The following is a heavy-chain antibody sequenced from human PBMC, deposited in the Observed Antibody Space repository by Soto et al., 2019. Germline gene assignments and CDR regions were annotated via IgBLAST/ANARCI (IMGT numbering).Heavy chain of an antibody. J-gene: IGHJ4*02. V-gene: IGHV3-21*01. D-gene: IGHD3-10*01. CDR1: GFTFSSYS. CDR3: ARDGSGGSTPNFDY. CDR2: ISSSSSYI. Sequence: GGSLRLSCAASGFTFSSYSMNWVRQAPGKGLEWVSSISSSSSYIYYADSVKGRFTISRDNAKNSLYLQMNSLRAEDTAVYYCARDGSGGSTPNFDYWGQGTLVTVSS.